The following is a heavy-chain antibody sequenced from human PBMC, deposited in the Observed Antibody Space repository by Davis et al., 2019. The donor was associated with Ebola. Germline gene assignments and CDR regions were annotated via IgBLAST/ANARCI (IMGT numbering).Heavy chain of an antibody. D-gene: IGHD2-2*01. CDR3: ARDCSSTSCFPYYYYGMDV. CDR1: GYTFTSYY. V-gene: IGHV1-46*01. Sequence: ASVKVSCKASGYTFTSYYMHWVRQAPGQGLEWMGIINPSGGSTSYAQKFQGRVTMTRDTSTSTVYMELSSLRSEDTAVYYCARDCSSTSCFPYYYYGMDVWGQGTTVTVSS. J-gene: IGHJ6*02. CDR2: INPSGGST.